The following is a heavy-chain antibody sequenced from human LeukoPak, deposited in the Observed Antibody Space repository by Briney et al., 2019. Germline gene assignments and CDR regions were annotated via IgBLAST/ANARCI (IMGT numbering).Heavy chain of an antibody. CDR2: IYTSGST. D-gene: IGHD3/OR15-3a*01. CDR1: GGSISSGSYY. J-gene: IGHJ4*02. CDR3: ARNGGFGQYDY. V-gene: IGHV4-61*02. Sequence: SQTLSLTCTVSGGSISSGSYYWSWIRQPAGKGREWIGRIYTSGSTNYNPSLKSRVTISVDTSKNQFSLKLSSVTAADTAVYYCARNGGFGQYDYWGQGTLVTVSS.